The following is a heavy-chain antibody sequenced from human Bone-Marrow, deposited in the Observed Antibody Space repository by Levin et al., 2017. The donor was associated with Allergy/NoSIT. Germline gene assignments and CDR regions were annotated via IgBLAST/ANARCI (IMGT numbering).Heavy chain of an antibody. CDR2: IYYSGST. V-gene: IGHV4-59*08. CDR3: ARGDGGNPDDY. D-gene: IGHD4-23*01. J-gene: IGHJ4*02. CDR1: GGSISSYY. Sequence: PSETLSLTCTVSGGSISSYYWSWIRQPPGKGLEWIGYIYYSGSTNYNPSLKSRVTISVDTSKNQFSLKLSSVTAADTAVYYCARGDGGNPDDYWGQGTLVTVSS.